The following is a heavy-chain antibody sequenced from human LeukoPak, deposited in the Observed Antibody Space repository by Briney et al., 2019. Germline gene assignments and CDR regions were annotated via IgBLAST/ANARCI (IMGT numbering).Heavy chain of an antibody. CDR1: GYSFTNYW. Sequence: GESLKISCKGSGYSFTNYWIAWVRQMPGKGLEWMGIIYPGNSEMRYSPSFEGQVTISADKSISTGYLQWSSLKSSDTAIYYCARGYGSSYDYWGQGTLVTVSS. V-gene: IGHV5-51*01. D-gene: IGHD6-13*01. CDR3: ARGYGSSYDY. CDR2: IYPGNSEM. J-gene: IGHJ4*02.